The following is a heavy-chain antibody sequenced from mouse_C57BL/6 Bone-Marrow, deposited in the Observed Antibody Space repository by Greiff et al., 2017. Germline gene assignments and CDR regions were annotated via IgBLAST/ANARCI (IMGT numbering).Heavy chain of an antibody. Sequence: EVQLQQSGPGLVKPSQSLSLTCSVTGYSITSGYYWNWIRQFPGNKLEWMGYISYDGSNNYNHSLKNRISITRATSKNQFFLKLNSVTTEDTATYYCARGRYYGSSYWYFDVWGTGTTVTVSS. J-gene: IGHJ1*03. CDR2: ISYDGSN. CDR1: GYSITSGYY. D-gene: IGHD1-1*01. CDR3: ARGRYYGSSYWYFDV. V-gene: IGHV3-6*01.